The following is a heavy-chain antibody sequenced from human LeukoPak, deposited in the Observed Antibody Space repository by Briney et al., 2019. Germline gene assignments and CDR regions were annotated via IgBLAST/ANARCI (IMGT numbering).Heavy chain of an antibody. Sequence: SETLSLTCTVSGSSLTTYTHWGWIRQSPGKGLEWIASIHHTGNTYYNPSLKSRVSISLDTSKNQFSLKLSSATAADTAVYYCARKTPRVSSWSRPFSYYYHYMDVWGKGTTVTVSS. CDR3: ARKTPRVSSWSRPFSYYYHYMDV. CDR1: GSSLTTYTH. J-gene: IGHJ6*03. D-gene: IGHD6-13*01. CDR2: IHHTGNT. V-gene: IGHV4-38-2*02.